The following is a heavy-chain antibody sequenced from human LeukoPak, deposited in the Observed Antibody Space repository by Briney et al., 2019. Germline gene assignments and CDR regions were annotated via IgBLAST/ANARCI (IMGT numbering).Heavy chain of an antibody. CDR2: IYYSGNT. V-gene: IGHV4-39*07. CDR3: ARDKGHFDVDY. D-gene: IGHD3-9*01. Sequence: SETLSLTCTVSGGSISSSGYYWGWICQPPGKGLAWIGSIYYSGNTYYIPSLNSRLTISQDTSNNQFSLTLSSVTAADTAIYYCARDKGHFDVDYWGQGILVTVSS. J-gene: IGHJ4*02. CDR1: GGSISSSGYY.